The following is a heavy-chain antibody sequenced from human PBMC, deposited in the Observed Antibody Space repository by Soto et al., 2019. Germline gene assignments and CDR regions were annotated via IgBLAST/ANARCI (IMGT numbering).Heavy chain of an antibody. J-gene: IGHJ4*02. CDR2: IIPIFGTA. CDR1: GGTFSSYA. CDR3: AKGTWYQLLPFSYFDY. V-gene: IGHV1-69*13. D-gene: IGHD2-2*01. Sequence: AASVKVSCKASGGTFSSYAISWVRQAPGQGLEWMGGIIPIFGTANYAQKFQGRVTITADESTSTAYMELSSLRSEDTALYYCAKGTWYQLLPFSYFDYWGQGTLVTVSS.